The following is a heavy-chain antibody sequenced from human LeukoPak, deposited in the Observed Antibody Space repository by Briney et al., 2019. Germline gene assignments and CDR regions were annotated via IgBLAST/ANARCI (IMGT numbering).Heavy chain of an antibody. D-gene: IGHD6-13*01. V-gene: IGHV1-18*01. Sequence: ASVKVSCKASGYTFTSYGISWVRQAPGQGLEWMGWISAYNGNTNYAQKLQGSVTMTTDTSTSTAYMALRSLRSDNTAVYYCARTRSSSWYVPYYFDYWGQGTLVTVSS. J-gene: IGHJ4*02. CDR3: ARTRSSSWYVPYYFDY. CDR2: ISAYNGNT. CDR1: GYTFTSYG.